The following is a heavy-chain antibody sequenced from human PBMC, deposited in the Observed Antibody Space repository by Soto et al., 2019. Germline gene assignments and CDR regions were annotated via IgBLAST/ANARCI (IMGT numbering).Heavy chain of an antibody. V-gene: IGHV3-74*01. J-gene: IGHJ4*02. D-gene: IGHD4-17*01. CDR3: ATVFDV. CDR1: GFTFRSHR. CDR2: IDTDGGGT. Sequence: EVQLVESGGGLVQPGGSLRVSCAASGFTFRSHRIHWVRQAPGNGLEWVSRIDTDGGGTSYADSVKGRFTISTDNAENPVYIQMHGLRGEDTAVYYCATVFDVGGKGTLVTVSS.